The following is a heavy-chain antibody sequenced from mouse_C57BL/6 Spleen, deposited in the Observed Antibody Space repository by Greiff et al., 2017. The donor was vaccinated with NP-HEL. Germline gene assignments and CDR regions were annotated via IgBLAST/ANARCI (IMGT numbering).Heavy chain of an antibody. J-gene: IGHJ3*01. CDR1: GYTFTDYE. V-gene: IGHV1-15*01. CDR2: IDPETGGT. CDR3: TREGQLRLRSWFAY. Sequence: VKLVESGAELVRPGASVTLSCKASGYTFTDYEMHWVKQTPVHGLEWIGAIDPETGGTAYNQKFKGKAILTADKSSSTAYMELRSLTSEDSAVYYCTREGQLRLRSWFAYWGQGTLVTVSA. D-gene: IGHD3-2*02.